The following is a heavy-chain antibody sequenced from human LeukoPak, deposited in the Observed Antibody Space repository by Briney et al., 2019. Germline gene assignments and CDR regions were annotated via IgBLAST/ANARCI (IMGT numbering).Heavy chain of an antibody. V-gene: IGHV3-53*01. CDR2: IYSGGST. CDR1: GFTVSSNY. CDR3: ARAKTVAGIMGWFDP. Sequence: PGGSLRLSCAASGFTVSSNYMSWVRQAPGKGLEWVSVIYSGGSTYYADSVKGRFTISRDNSKNTLYLQMNSLRAEDTAVYYCARAKTVAGIMGWFDPWGQGTLVTVSS. D-gene: IGHD6-19*01. J-gene: IGHJ5*02.